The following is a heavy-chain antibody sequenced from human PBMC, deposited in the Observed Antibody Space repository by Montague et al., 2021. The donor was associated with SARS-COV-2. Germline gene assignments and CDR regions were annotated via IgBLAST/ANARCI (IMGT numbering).Heavy chain of an antibody. CDR2: IYYSGST. D-gene: IGHD1-26*01. J-gene: IGHJ4*02. V-gene: IGHV4-39*01. Sequence: SETLSLTCTVYGGSISSSSYYWSWIRQPPGQGLEWIGSIYYSGSTYYTPSIKSRVTISVDTSKNQLSLKLSSVTAADTAVYYCVEIVGAADYWGQGTPVTVSS. CDR3: VEIVGAADY. CDR1: GGSISSSSYY.